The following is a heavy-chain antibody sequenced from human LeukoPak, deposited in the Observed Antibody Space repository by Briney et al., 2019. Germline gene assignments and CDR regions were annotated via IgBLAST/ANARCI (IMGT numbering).Heavy chain of an antibody. Sequence: SETLSLTCTVSGYSISSGYYWGWIRQPPGKGLEWIGSIYHSGSTYYNPSLKSRVTISVDTSKNQFSLKLSSVTAADTAVYYCAREANSYGFYYYYYMDVWGKGTTVTVSS. CDR3: AREANSYGFYYYYYMDV. CDR1: GYSISSGYY. J-gene: IGHJ6*03. D-gene: IGHD5-18*01. V-gene: IGHV4-38-2*02. CDR2: IYHSGST.